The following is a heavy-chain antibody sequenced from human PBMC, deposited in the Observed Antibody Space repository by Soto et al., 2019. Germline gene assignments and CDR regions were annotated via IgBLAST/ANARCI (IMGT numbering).Heavy chain of an antibody. Sequence: SETLSLTCTVSGGSISSYYWSWIRQPPGKGLEWIGYIYYSGSTNYNPSLKSRVTISVDTSKNQFSLKLSSVTAADTAVYYCAREATDYDILTGLRDYWGQGTLVTVSS. CDR3: AREATDYDILTGLRDY. V-gene: IGHV4-59*01. D-gene: IGHD3-9*01. J-gene: IGHJ4*02. CDR2: IYYSGST. CDR1: GGSISSYY.